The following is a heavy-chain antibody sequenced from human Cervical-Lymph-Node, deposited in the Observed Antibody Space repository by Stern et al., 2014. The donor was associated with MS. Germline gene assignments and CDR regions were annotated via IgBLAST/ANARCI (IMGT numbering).Heavy chain of an antibody. CDR3: AKRGSSAYYYFDY. D-gene: IGHD3-22*01. J-gene: IGHJ4*02. Sequence: VQLVQSGAEVKQPGASVRVSCKTSGYIFSQYAMHWVRQAPGQKLEWMGWINAANDKTKYSQKFQGRVTITSDTSASTAYMELSSLKSEDTAIYYCAKRGSSAYYYFDYWGQGTLVTVSS. CDR2: INAANDKT. CDR1: GYIFSQYA. V-gene: IGHV1-3*01.